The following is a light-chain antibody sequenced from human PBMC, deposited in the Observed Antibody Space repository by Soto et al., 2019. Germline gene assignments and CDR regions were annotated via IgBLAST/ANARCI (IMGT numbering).Light chain of an antibody. V-gene: IGKV1-5*01. CDR1: QSISSW. J-gene: IGKJ2*01. CDR3: QQYNSYPYT. Sequence: DIQMTQSPSTLSASVGARVTITCRASQSISSWLAWYQQKPGKAPKPLIYDASSLESGVPSRFSGSGSGTEFTLTISSLQPDDFATYYCQQYNSYPYTFGQGTKLDIK. CDR2: DAS.